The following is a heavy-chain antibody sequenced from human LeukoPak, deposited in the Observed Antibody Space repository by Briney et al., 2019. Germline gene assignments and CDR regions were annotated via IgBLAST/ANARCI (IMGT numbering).Heavy chain of an antibody. CDR3: ARHDHFWSGYYFFDY. CDR1: GGSISSGDYY. Sequence: SQTLSLTCTVSGGSISSGDYYWSWIRQPPGKGLEWIGYIYYSGSTYYNPSLKSRVTISVDTSKNQFSLKLSSVTAADTAVYYCARHDHFWSGYYFFDYWGQGTLVTVSS. CDR2: IYYSGST. J-gene: IGHJ4*02. V-gene: IGHV4-30-4*08. D-gene: IGHD3-3*02.